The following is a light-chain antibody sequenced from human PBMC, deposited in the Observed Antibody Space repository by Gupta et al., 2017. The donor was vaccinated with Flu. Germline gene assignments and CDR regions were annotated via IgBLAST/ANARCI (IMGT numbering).Light chain of an antibody. V-gene: IGLV4-69*01. CDR2: LNSDGSH. J-gene: IGLJ3*02. CDR3: QTWGTGPWV. CDR1: SGHSNYA. Sequence: VKLTCTLRSGHSNYAIAWHQQQPEKGPRYLMKLNSDGSHSKGDGIPDRFSGSSSGAERYLTISSLQSEDEADYYCQTWGTGPWVFGGGTKLTVL.